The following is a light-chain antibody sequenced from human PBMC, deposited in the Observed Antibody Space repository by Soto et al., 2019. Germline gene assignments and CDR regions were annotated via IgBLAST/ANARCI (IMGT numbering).Light chain of an antibody. J-gene: IGKJ4*02. CDR2: DAS. V-gene: IGKV3-11*01. Sequence: EIVLTQSPATLSLSPGDRATLSCRASQSVTTSLAWYQHQPGQAPRLLIYDASNRPTGIPARFSGSGSGTHFSLTISSLEPEDFAVYCCQHRSNWPSVTFGGGTKLEIK. CDR3: QHRSNWPSVT. CDR1: QSVTTS.